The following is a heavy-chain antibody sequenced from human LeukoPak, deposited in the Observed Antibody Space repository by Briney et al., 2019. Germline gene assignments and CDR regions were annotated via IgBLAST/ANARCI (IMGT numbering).Heavy chain of an antibody. CDR3: STVRSYCSRTSCIHY. CDR1: GFTFSDAW. CDR2: IKSKTDGGTT. D-gene: IGHD2-2*01. Sequence: PGGSLRLSCAASGFTFSDAWMSWVRQAPGKGLEWVGRIKSKTDGGTTDYAAPVKGRFTISRDDSKNTLYLQMNSLKTEDTAVYYCSTVRSYCSRTSCIHYWGQGTLVTVSS. J-gene: IGHJ4*02. V-gene: IGHV3-15*01.